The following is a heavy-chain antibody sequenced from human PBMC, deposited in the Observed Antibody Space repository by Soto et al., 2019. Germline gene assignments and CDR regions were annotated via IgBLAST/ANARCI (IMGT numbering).Heavy chain of an antibody. D-gene: IGHD1-26*01. Sequence: SETLSLTGSVPNGSISGFYWTWIRQPPGKILEWIGYIHYSGRTDYNPSLTSRATMSVDTSKNQFSLNLKSITAADTAVYYCVRVGVGIGNHFDSWGRGTLVTVSS. V-gene: IGHV4-59*12. CDR3: VRVGVGIGNHFDS. CDR2: IHYSGRT. J-gene: IGHJ4*02. CDR1: NGSISGFY.